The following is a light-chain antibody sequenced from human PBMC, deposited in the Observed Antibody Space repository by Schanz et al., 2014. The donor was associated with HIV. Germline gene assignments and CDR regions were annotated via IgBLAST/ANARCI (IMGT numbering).Light chain of an antibody. J-gene: IGLJ2*01. Sequence: QSVLTQPPSVSAAPGQRVTISCSGGTSNVVSNYVSWYQQGPGTAPKLLIYDNNKRPSGIPDRFSGSKSGTSATLGITGLQTGDEADYYCGTWDSSLSAGYVIFGGGTKLTVL. CDR2: DNN. CDR3: GTWDSSLSAGYVI. CDR1: TSNVVSNY. V-gene: IGLV1-51*01.